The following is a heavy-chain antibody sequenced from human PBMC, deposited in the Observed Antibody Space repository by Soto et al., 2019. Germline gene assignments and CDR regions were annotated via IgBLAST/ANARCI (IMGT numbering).Heavy chain of an antibody. D-gene: IGHD3-10*01. Sequence: QVQLQESGPGLVKPSEPLSLTCTVSGGSISSYYWSWIRQPPGQGLEWIGYIYYSGSTNYNPSLKSRVTISVDTTTNPFSLKLSSVTAADTAVYYCARHGPRITMVRGVISHYMDGWGKGTTVTVSS. J-gene: IGHJ6*03. CDR2: IYYSGST. V-gene: IGHV4-59*08. CDR3: ARHGPRITMVRGVISHYMDG. CDR1: GGSISSYY.